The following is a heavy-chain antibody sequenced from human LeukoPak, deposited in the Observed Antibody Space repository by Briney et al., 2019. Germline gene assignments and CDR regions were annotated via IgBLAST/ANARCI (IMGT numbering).Heavy chain of an antibody. CDR1: GGSISSSSYY. J-gene: IGHJ6*03. CDR3: ARLLVRGVIYYYYYYMDV. D-gene: IGHD3-10*01. V-gene: IGHV4-39*01. Sequence: SETLSLTCTVSGGSISSSSYYWGWIRQPPGKRLEWIGSIYYSGSTYYNPSLKSRVTISVDTSKNQFSLKLSSVTAADTAVYYCARLLVRGVIYYYYYYMDVWGKGTTVTISS. CDR2: IYYSGST.